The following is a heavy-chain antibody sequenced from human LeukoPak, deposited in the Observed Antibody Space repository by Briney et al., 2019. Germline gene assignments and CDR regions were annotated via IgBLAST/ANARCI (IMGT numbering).Heavy chain of an antibody. V-gene: IGHV1-46*01. CDR1: GYTFTSFA. CDR3: ARPSGGQAFDI. J-gene: IGHJ3*02. D-gene: IGHD3-10*01. CDR2: INPSGGST. Sequence: ASVKVSCKASGYTFTSFAINWVRQAPGQGLEWMGIINPSGGSTSYAQKFQGRVTMTRDMSTSTVYVELSSLRSEDTAVYYCARPSGGQAFDIWGQGTMVTVSS.